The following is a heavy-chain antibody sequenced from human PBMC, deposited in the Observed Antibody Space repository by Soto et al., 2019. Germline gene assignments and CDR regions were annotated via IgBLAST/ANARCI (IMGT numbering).Heavy chain of an antibody. CDR3: ARARHYYDSSGYNWFDP. CDR2: IYYSGST. CDR1: GGSISSYY. D-gene: IGHD3-22*01. V-gene: IGHV4-59*01. Sequence: SSETLSLTCTVSGGSISSYYWSWIRQPPGKGLEWIGYIYYSGSTNYNPSLKSRVTISVDTSKNQFSLKLSSVTAADTAVYYCARARHYYDSSGYNWFDPWGQGTLVTVSS. J-gene: IGHJ5*02.